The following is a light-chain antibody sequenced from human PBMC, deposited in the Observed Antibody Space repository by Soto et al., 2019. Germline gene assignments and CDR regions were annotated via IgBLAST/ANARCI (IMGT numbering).Light chain of an antibody. CDR2: GAS. Sequence: PGERATLSCRASQSVSSNLAWYQQKPGQAPRLLIYGASTRATGIPARFIGTGSGTEFTLTISSLQSEDFAVYYCQQYNNWPQTFGQGTKLEIK. V-gene: IGKV3-15*01. CDR1: QSVSSN. CDR3: QQYNNWPQT. J-gene: IGKJ2*01.